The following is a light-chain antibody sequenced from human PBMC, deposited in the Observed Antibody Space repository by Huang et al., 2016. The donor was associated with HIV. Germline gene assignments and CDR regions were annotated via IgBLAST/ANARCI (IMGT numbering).Light chain of an antibody. CDR2: DAS. CDR1: QTVNTY. J-gene: IGKJ2*01. Sequence: EIVLTQSPATLSLSPGQRATLSCRASQTVNTYLAWYQQKPGHVPRLLIYDASNRATGIPARFSGSGSGTDFTLTISDLEPEDSAVYYCQQRSNWPPYTFGQGTKLEIK. V-gene: IGKV3-11*01. CDR3: QQRSNWPPYT.